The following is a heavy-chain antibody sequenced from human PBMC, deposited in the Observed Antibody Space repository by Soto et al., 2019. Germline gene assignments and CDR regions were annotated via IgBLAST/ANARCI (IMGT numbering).Heavy chain of an antibody. V-gene: IGHV5-51*01. J-gene: IGHJ6*02. CDR1: GYSFTSYW. CDR2: IYPGDSDT. CDR3: ARHPIAAAAVYIMDV. D-gene: IGHD6-13*01. Sequence: SLKISCKGSGYSFTSYWIGWVRQMPGKGLEWMGIIYPGDSDTRYSPSFQGQVTISADKSISTAYLQWSSLKASDTAMYYCARHPIAAAAVYIMDVWGQGTTVTVSS.